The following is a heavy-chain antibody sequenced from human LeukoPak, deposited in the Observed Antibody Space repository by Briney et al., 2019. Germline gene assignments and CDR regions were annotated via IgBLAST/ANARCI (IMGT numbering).Heavy chain of an antibody. CDR3: ARNQQLGGHSYYYYGMDV. D-gene: IGHD3-16*01. CDR2: ISGGGVTT. J-gene: IGHJ6*02. V-gene: IGHV3-23*01. Sequence: GGSLRLSCVGSGLTSIAYALTWARQAPGKGLEWVSGISGGGVTTYYADSVKGRFTISRDNSKNTLYLQMNSLRADDTAIYYCARNQQLGGHSYYYYGMDVWGQGTTVTVSS. CDR1: GLTSIAYA.